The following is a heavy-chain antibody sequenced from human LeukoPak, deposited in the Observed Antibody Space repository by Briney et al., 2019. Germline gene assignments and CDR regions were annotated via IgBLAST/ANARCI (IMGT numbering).Heavy chain of an antibody. V-gene: IGHV3-48*04. J-gene: IGHJ4*02. CDR3: ARDSLDTAMVLDY. Sequence: GGSLRLSCAASGFTFSSYSMNWVRQAPGKGLEWVSYISSSSSTIYYADSVKGRFTISRDNAKNSLYLQMNSLRAEDTAVYYCARDSLDTAMVLDYWGQGTLVTVSS. D-gene: IGHD5-18*01. CDR1: GFTFSSYS. CDR2: ISSSSSTI.